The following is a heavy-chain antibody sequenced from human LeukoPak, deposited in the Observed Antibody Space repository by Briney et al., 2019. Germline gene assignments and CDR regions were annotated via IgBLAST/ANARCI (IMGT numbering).Heavy chain of an antibody. D-gene: IGHD4-11*01. V-gene: IGHV3-9*01. CDR2: IDWNSGAI. J-gene: IGHJ6*02. Sequence: PGRSLRLSCAASGFTFADYAMHWVRQAPGKGLGWVSGIDWNSGAIGYADSVKGRFTISRDNAKNSLYLQMNSLRAEDTALYYCARSITVTSVGMDVWGQGTTVTVSS. CDR1: GFTFADYA. CDR3: ARSITVTSVGMDV.